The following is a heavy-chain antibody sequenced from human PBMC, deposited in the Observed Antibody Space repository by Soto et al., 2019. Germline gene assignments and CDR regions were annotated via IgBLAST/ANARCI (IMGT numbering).Heavy chain of an antibody. CDR3: TMAQKLFYGDYMSLDY. Sequence: GVLRLSCAASGFTFSGSAMHWVRQASGKGLEWVGRIRSKADSYATTYAASVKGRFTISRDDSKNTAYLQMNSLKTEDTAVYYCTMAQKLFYGDYMSLDYWGQGTLVTVSS. J-gene: IGHJ4*02. D-gene: IGHD4-17*01. CDR1: GFTFSGSA. V-gene: IGHV3-73*01. CDR2: IRSKADSYAT.